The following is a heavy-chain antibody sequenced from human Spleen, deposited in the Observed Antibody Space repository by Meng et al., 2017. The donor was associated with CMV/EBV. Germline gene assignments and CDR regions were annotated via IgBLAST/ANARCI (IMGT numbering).Heavy chain of an antibody. J-gene: IGHJ5*02. Sequence: GESLKISCAASGFTFNSYTMNWVRQAPGKGLEWVSSISVSSGYIYYADSVRGRFTISRDNPKNSLYLQMHSLRAEDTAVYYCARDLGYCSAGTCYSTYRGWFDPWGQGTLVTVSS. D-gene: IGHD2-15*01. CDR2: ISVSSGYI. CDR3: ARDLGYCSAGTCYSTYRGWFDP. CDR1: GFTFNSYT. V-gene: IGHV3-21*01.